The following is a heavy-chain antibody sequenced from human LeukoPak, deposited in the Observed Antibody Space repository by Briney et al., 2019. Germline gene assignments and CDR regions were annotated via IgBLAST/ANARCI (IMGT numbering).Heavy chain of an antibody. CDR1: GFTFSTYW. CDR3: ARAQSDGLDV. D-gene: IGHD6-19*01. CDR2: IKEDGSEK. Sequence: GGSLRLSCAASGFTFSTYWMTWVRQAPGKGLEWVANIKEDGSEKKYVDSVKGRFTISRDNAKNTLFLQMNSLRAEDTAVYYCARAQSDGLDVWGKGTTVTVSS. J-gene: IGHJ6*04. V-gene: IGHV3-7*01.